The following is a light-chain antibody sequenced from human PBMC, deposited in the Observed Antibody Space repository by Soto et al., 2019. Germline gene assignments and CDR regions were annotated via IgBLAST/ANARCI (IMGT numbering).Light chain of an antibody. CDR2: EGT. CDR1: SSVVGSYNL. J-gene: IGLJ1*01. Sequence: QSALTQPASVSASPGQSITIPCTGTSSVVGSYNLVSWFQQHPGKVPKLLIYEGTKRPSGLSDRFSGSKSGTTASLTISGLQAEDESHYYCCSYAGENLYVFGTGTKVSVL. CDR3: CSYAGENLYV. V-gene: IGLV2-23*01.